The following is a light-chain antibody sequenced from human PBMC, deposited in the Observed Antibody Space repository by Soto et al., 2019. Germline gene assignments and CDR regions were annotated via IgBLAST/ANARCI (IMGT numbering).Light chain of an antibody. J-gene: IGLJ3*02. V-gene: IGLV3-21*02. CDR3: QVWDSSSDHWV. Sequence: SYVLTQPPSVSVAPGQTARITCGGNDIGTKSVHWYQQKPGQAPLLVVYDDGDRPSRIPERFSDSNSGNTATLTISRVEAGDEADYYCQVWDSSSDHWVFGGGTKLTVL. CDR1: DIGTKS. CDR2: DDG.